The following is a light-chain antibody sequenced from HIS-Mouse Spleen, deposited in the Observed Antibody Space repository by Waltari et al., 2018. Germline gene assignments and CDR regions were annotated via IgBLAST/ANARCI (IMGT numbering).Light chain of an antibody. CDR1: TSNIGSNS. Sequence: QSVLTQPPSASGTPGQRVTISCSGSTSNIGSNSVYWYQQHPGTAPKLHIYRNNRRPSGVPELFAGSKSGTSDSLAISGLRSEYEADYYCAAWDDSLSGPVFGGGTKLTVL. J-gene: IGLJ3*02. CDR2: RNN. V-gene: IGLV1-47*01. CDR3: AAWDDSLSGPV.